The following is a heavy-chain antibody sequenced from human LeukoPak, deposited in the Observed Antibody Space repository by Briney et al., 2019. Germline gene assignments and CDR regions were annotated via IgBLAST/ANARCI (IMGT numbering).Heavy chain of an antibody. D-gene: IGHD6-13*01. CDR1: GFTFSRYS. Sequence: GGSLRLSCAASGFTFSRYSVTWVRQAPGKGLEWVSSISSGSKYIYYADSVKGRFTISRDNAKNSLYLQMNSLRAEDTAVYYCARETLAAAYYYFDYWGQGTLVTASS. J-gene: IGHJ4*02. CDR3: ARETLAAAYYYFDY. V-gene: IGHV3-21*01. CDR2: ISSGSKYI.